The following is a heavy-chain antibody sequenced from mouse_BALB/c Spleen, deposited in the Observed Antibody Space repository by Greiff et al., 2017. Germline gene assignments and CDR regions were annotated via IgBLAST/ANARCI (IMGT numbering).Heavy chain of an antibody. CDR3: APYGNYGN. CDR1: GFNIKDTY. V-gene: IGHV14-3*02. J-gene: IGHJ2*01. D-gene: IGHD2-10*02. Sequence: EGQLVESGAELVKPGASVKLSCTASGFNIKDTYMHWVKQRPEQGLEWIGRIDPANGNTKYDPKFQGKATITADTSSNTAYLQLSSLTSEDTAVYYCAPYGNYGNWGQGTTLTVSS. CDR2: IDPANGNT.